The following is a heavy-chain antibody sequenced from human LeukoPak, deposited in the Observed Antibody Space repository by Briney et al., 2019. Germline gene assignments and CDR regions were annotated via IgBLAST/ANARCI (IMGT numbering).Heavy chain of an antibody. CDR2: INSDGFSI. CDR1: GFTFSAYW. V-gene: IGHV3-74*01. J-gene: IGHJ3*02. Sequence: GGSLRLSCAASGFTFSAYWMHWVRHAPGKGLVWVSRINSDGFSITYADSVKGRFTISRDNAKNTLYLHMNSLRGEDTAVYYCARFYGGCAFDIWGQGTMVTVSS. CDR3: ARFYGGCAFDI. D-gene: IGHD4-17*01.